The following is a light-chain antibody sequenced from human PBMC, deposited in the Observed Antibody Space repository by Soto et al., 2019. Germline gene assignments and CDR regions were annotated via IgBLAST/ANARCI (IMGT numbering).Light chain of an antibody. CDR3: HQYDSWT. CDR1: QSVSSN. V-gene: IGKV3-15*01. J-gene: IGKJ1*01. Sequence: EIVMTQSPATLSVSPGERATLSCRASQSVSSNLAWYQQKPGQAPRLLIYGASTRATGIPARFGGSGSGTDFTLTISRLEPEDFAVYYCHQYDSWTFGQGTKVDIK. CDR2: GAS.